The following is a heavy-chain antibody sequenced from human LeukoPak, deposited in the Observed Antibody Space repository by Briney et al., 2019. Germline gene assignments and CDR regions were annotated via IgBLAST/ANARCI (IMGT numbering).Heavy chain of an antibody. D-gene: IGHD6-19*01. Sequence: TASETLSLTCTVSGGSISSYYWSWIRQPPGKGLEWIGYIYYSGGTNYNPSLKTRVTVTVDTSSDQFSLRLTSVTAADTAVYYCARGGPNSSGCAGDGFDIWGQGTMVTVSS. CDR1: GGSISSYY. V-gene: IGHV4-59*01. J-gene: IGHJ3*02. CDR3: ARGGPNSSGCAGDGFDI. CDR2: IYYSGGT.